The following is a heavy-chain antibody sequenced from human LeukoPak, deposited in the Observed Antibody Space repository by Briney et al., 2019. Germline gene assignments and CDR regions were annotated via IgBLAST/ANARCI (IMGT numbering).Heavy chain of an antibody. V-gene: IGHV4-59*01. CDR2: IYYSGST. D-gene: IGHD2-8*01. CDR1: GGSISSYY. Sequence: KPSETLSLTCTVSGGSISSYYWSWLRQPPGKGLEWVGYIYYSGSTNYNPSLKSRVTISVDTSKNQFSLKLSSVTAADTAVYYCATNKRPNYYYYMDVWGKGTTVTISS. CDR3: ATNKRPNYYYYMDV. J-gene: IGHJ6*03.